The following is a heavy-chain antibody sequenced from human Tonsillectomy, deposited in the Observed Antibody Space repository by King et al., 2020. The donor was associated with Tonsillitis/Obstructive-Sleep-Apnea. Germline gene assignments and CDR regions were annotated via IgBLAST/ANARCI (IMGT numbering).Heavy chain of an antibody. J-gene: IGHJ5*02. CDR3: ARGVTMVRGVIPDNCFDP. Sequence: QLVQSGAEVKKPGASVKVSCKASGYTFTSYYMHWVRQAPGQGLEWMGIINPSGGSTSYAQKFQGRVTMTRETSTSTIYMELSSLRSEDTAVYYCARGVTMVRGVIPDNCFDPWGQGTLVTVSS. D-gene: IGHD3-10*01. CDR1: GYTFTSYY. V-gene: IGHV1-46*01. CDR2: INPSGGST.